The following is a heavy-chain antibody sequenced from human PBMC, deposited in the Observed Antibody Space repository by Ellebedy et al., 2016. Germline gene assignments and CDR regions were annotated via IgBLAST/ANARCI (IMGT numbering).Heavy chain of an antibody. V-gene: IGHV4-31*03. Sequence: SETLSLTCTVSGDSISSGGYYWSWIRQHPGKGLEWIGYISYSGSTNYNASLKSRVTISVDTSKRQFSLRLNSVTAADTAIYYCVRGQSSFHHWGQGTLVTVSS. CDR2: ISYSGST. CDR1: GDSISSGGYY. J-gene: IGHJ1*01. CDR3: VRGQSSFHH.